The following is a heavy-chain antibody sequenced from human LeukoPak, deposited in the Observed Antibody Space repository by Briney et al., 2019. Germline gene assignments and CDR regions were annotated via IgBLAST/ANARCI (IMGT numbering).Heavy chain of an antibody. D-gene: IGHD3-3*01. CDR2: ISGSGGST. V-gene: IGHV3-23*01. CDR3: AKSNVRYYDFWSGYSTPDY. Sequence: PGGSLRLSCAASGFTFSSYAMSWVRQAPGKGLEWVSAISGSGGSTYYADSVKGRFTISRDNSKNTLYLQMNSLRAEDTAVYYCAKSNVRYYDFWSGYSTPDYWGQGTLVTVSS. CDR1: GFTFSSYA. J-gene: IGHJ4*02.